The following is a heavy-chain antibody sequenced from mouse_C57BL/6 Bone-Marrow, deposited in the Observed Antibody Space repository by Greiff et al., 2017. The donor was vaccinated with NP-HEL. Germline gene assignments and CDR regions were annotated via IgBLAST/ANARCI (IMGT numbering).Heavy chain of an antibody. D-gene: IGHD2-3*01. J-gene: IGHJ2*01. CDR1: GYTFTSYW. V-gene: IGHV1-53*01. CDR3: AREKNGYYVYFDY. CDR2: INPSNGGT. Sequence: VQLQQSGTELVKPGASVKLSCKASGYTFTSYWMHWVKQRPGQGLEWIGNINPSNGGTNYNEKFKSKATLTVDKSSSTAYMQLSSLTSEDSAVYYCAREKNGYYVYFDYWGQGTTLTVSS.